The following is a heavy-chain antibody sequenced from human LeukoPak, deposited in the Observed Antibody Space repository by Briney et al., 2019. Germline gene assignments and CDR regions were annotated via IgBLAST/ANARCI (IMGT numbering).Heavy chain of an antibody. CDR2: VYYSGST. CDR1: GGSITSYSDY. D-gene: IGHD5-24*01. J-gene: IGHJ3*02. CDR3: AREDGYNMDDAFDI. V-gene: IGHV4-39*01. Sequence: SETLSLTCTLSGGSITSYSDYWGWIRQPPGKGLEWIGSVYYSGSTFHNPSLRSRVTLSVDTSKNQFSLRLRSVTAADTAVYYCAREDGYNMDDAFDIWGQGTMVSVSS.